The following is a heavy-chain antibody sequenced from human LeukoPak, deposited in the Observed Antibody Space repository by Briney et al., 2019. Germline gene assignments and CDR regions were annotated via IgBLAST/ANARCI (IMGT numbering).Heavy chain of an antibody. J-gene: IGHJ4*02. V-gene: IGHV3-23*01. D-gene: IGHD2-2*01. CDR3: AKIKDIVVVPAPYDY. Sequence: GGSLRLSCAASGFTFSGYAMSWVRQAPGKGLEWVSAISGSGGSTYYADSAKGRFTISRDNSKNTLYLQMNSLRAEDTAVYYCAKIKDIVVVPAPYDYWGQGTLVTVSS. CDR1: GFTFSGYA. CDR2: ISGSGGST.